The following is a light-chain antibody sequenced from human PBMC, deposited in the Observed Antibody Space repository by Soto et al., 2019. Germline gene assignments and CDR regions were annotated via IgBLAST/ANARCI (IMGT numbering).Light chain of an antibody. CDR1: SSNIGSTYD. Sequence: QSVLTQPPSVSGAPGQRVTISCTGRSSNIGSTYDVQWFQQLPGTAPKLLIYGNTNRPSGVPDRFSGSKSGTSASLAITGLQAEDEADYYCQSYDNNREIFGGGTQLTVL. J-gene: IGLJ2*01. V-gene: IGLV1-40*01. CDR3: QSYDNNREI. CDR2: GNT.